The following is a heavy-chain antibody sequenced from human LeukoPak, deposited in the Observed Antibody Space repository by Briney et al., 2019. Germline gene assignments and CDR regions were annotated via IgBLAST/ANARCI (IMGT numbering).Heavy chain of an antibody. CDR3: AREIEAGQINWFDP. Sequence: PSQTLSLTCTVSGGSISSGGYYWSWIRQPPGKGLEWIGYIYHSGSTYYNPSLKSRVTISVDRSKNQFSLKLSSVTAADTAVYYCAREIEAGQINWFDPWGQGTLVTVSS. CDR1: GGSISSGGYY. J-gene: IGHJ5*02. V-gene: IGHV4-30-2*01. CDR2: IYHSGST. D-gene: IGHD6-13*01.